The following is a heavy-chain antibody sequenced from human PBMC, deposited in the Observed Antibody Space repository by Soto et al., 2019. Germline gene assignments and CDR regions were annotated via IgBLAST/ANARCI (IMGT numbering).Heavy chain of an antibody. V-gene: IGHV4-30-2*01. CDR3: ARDNRSGYYFDY. D-gene: IGHD3-22*01. Sequence: PSETLSLTCDVSGDSISIGGYSWNGIRQPPGKGLEWIGNIYQSGTTDYNPSLKSRVTISVDRSKNQFSLKLSSVTAADTAVYYCARDNRSGYYFDYWGQGTLVTVSS. CDR2: IYQSGTT. J-gene: IGHJ4*02. CDR1: GDSISIGGYS.